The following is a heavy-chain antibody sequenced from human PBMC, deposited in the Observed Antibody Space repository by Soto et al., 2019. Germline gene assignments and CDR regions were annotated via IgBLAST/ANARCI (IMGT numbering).Heavy chain of an antibody. CDR2: IYYSGST. D-gene: IGHD2-15*01. V-gene: IGHV4-30-4*01. J-gene: IGHJ5*02. CDR1: GGSISSGDYY. Sequence: TLSLTCTVSGGSISSGDYYWSWIRQPPGKGLEWIGYIYYSGSTYYNPSLKSRVTISVDTSKNQFSLKLSSVTAADTAVYYCARGLVGVAARRNWFDPWGQGTLVTVS. CDR3: ARGLVGVAARRNWFDP.